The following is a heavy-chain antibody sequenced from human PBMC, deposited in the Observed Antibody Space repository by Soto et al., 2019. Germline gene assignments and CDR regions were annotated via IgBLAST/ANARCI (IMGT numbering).Heavy chain of an antibody. D-gene: IGHD3-16*01. Sequence: EVQLVESGGGLVKPGGSLRLSCAASGFTLSSYSMNWVRQAPGKGLEWVSSISSSSSYIYYADSVKGRFIISRDNATNSLYLQMNSLRAEDTAVYYCARAWGGEGTFDYWGQGTLVTVSS. CDR2: ISSSSSYI. CDR1: GFTLSSYS. J-gene: IGHJ4*02. CDR3: ARAWGGEGTFDY. V-gene: IGHV3-21*01.